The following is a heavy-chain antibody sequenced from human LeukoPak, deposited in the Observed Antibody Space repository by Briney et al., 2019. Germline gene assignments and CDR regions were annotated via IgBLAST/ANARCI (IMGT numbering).Heavy chain of an antibody. CDR1: GGSISGYY. CDR2: IHYSGST. Sequence: SEILSLTCTVSGGSISGYYWTWIRQPPGKGLEWIGYIHYSGSTNYNPSLKSRVTILEDTSKNHFSLKLRYVTAADTAVYYCARGIDRYYFDYWGQGTLFTVAS. CDR3: ARGIDRYYFDY. V-gene: IGHV4-59*01. J-gene: IGHJ4*01.